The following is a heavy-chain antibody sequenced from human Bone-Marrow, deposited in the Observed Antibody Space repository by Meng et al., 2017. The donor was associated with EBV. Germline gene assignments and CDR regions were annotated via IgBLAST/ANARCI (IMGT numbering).Heavy chain of an antibody. CDR3: ASESGRGFTPDY. V-gene: IGHV1-69*01. J-gene: IGHJ4*02. Sequence: VQVGQSGAEVQKPGSSVKVSCWTSGGTFNSDAVSWVRQAPGQGLEWMGGLIPMSGAPHYAQKFQGRVTITADESTSTHYMDLSNLRSDDTAMYYCASESGRGFTPDYWGQGTLVTVSS. CDR1: GGTFNSDA. CDR2: LIPMSGAP. D-gene: IGHD3-10*01.